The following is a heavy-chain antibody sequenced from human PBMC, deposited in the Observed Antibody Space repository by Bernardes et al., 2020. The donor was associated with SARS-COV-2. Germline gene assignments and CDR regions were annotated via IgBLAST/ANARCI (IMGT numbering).Heavy chain of an antibody. Sequence: GGSLRLSCAASGFIVSAYWMHWVRQAPGEGLVWVSRINEDGRIINYADSVKGRFTISRDIADNTLYLQMNSLRADDTAVYYCARDFGGNSDYWGQGTLVTVSS. J-gene: IGHJ4*02. D-gene: IGHD2-15*01. CDR3: ARDFGGNSDY. CDR2: INEDGRII. CDR1: GFIVSAYW. V-gene: IGHV3-74*01.